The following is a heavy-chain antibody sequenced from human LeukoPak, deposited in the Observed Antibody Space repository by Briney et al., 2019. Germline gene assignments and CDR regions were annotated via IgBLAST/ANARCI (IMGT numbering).Heavy chain of an antibody. D-gene: IGHD6-13*01. Sequence: ASVKVSCKASGYTFTNYYMHWVRQAPGQGLEWMGIINPSGGSTSYAQKFQGRVTMTRDTSTSTVYMELSSLRSEDTAVYYCASGIAAADYYYYYGMDVWGKGTTVTVSS. J-gene: IGHJ6*04. CDR2: INPSGGST. CDR3: ASGIAAADYYYYYGMDV. CDR1: GYTFTNYY. V-gene: IGHV1-46*01.